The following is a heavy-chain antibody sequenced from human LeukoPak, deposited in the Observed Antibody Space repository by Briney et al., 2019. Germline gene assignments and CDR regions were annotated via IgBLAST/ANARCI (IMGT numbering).Heavy chain of an antibody. D-gene: IGHD3-22*01. CDR1: GGSISSYY. CDR3: ARHFDSSGRLDS. Sequence: SETLSLTCTVSGGSISSYYWSWIRQPPGKGLEWIGYIYYSGSTNYNPSLKSRVTISVDTSKNQFSLKLSSVTAADTAVYFCARHFDSSGRLDSWGQGTLVTVSS. CDR2: IYYSGST. J-gene: IGHJ4*02. V-gene: IGHV4-59*01.